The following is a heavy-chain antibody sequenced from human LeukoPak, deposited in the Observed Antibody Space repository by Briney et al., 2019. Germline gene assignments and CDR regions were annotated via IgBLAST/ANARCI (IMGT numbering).Heavy chain of an antibody. J-gene: IGHJ5*02. CDR3: ARKDRDCSGGSCLNWFDP. D-gene: IGHD2-15*01. CDR1: GVSISIFY. V-gene: IGHV4-4*08. CDR2: SSNIEGT. Sequence: SETLSLTCTVSGVSISIFYWTWIRQPPGKGLEWIGYSSNIEGTYYNPSLKSRVTISLDTSKNQFSLKLSSVTAADTAVYYCARKDRDCSGGSCLNWFDPWGQGTLVTVSS.